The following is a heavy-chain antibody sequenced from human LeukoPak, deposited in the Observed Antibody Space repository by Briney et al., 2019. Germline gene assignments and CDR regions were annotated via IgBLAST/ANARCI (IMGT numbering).Heavy chain of an antibody. CDR3: ARGQLKGAAGIISVWFDP. J-gene: IGHJ5*02. D-gene: IGHD6-13*01. Sequence: SETLSLTCAVYGGSFSGYYWSWIRQPPGKGLERIGEINHSGSTNYHPSLKSRVTISVDTSKNQFSLKLSSVTATDTAVYYCARGQLKGAAGIISVWFDPCGQGTLVTVSS. CDR2: INHSGST. CDR1: GGSFSGYY. V-gene: IGHV4-34*01.